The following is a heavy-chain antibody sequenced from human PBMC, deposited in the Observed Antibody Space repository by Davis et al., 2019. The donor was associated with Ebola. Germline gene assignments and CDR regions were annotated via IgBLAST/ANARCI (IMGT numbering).Heavy chain of an antibody. J-gene: IGHJ4*02. D-gene: IGHD4-17*01. V-gene: IGHV3-23*01. CDR3: AKSVTVTTLGYFDY. Sequence: GGSLRLSCAASGFSFSSYAMSWVRQAPGKGLEWVSGISIIGGSTEYADSVKGRFTISRDNSKNTLYLQMNSLRAEDTAVYYCAKSVTVTTLGYFDYWGQGTLVTVSS. CDR2: ISIIGGST. CDR1: GFSFSSYA.